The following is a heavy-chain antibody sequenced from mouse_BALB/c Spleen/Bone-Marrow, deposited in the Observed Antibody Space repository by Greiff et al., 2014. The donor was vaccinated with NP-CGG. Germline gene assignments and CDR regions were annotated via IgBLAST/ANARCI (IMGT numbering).Heavy chain of an antibody. CDR1: GYSITSDYA. CDR2: ISYSGST. D-gene: IGHD2-14*01. J-gene: IGHJ4*01. CDR3: AYYRYDYYAMDY. V-gene: IGHV3-2*02. Sequence: EVQLQQSGPGLVKPSQSLSLTCTVTGYSITSDYAWNRIRQFPGNKLEWMGYISYSGSTSYNPSLKSRISITRDTSKNQFFLQLNSVTTEDTATYYCAYYRYDYYAMDYWGQGTSVTVSS.